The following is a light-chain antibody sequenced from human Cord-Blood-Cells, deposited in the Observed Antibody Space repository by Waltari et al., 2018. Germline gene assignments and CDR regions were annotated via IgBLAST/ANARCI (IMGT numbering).Light chain of an antibody. CDR3: CSYAGSSTVV. CDR2: EGS. Sequence: QSALTQPASVSGSPGQSITIPCTGTSSDVGSYHLVPWYQQYPGKAPKLMIYEGSKRPSGVSNRFSGSKSGNTASLTISGLQAEDEADYYCCSYAGSSTVVFGGGTKLTVL. CDR1: SSDVGSYHL. J-gene: IGLJ2*01. V-gene: IGLV2-23*01.